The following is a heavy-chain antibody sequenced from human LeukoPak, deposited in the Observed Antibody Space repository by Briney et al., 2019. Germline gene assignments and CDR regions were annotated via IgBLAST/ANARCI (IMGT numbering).Heavy chain of an antibody. Sequence: SETLSLTCTVSGGSINNYYWSWIRQPPGKGLEWIGYIYYSGSTNYNPSLKSRVTISVDTSKNQFSLKLSSVTAADTAVYYCAPGWPTLDYWGQGTLVTVSS. CDR3: APGWPTLDY. CDR1: GGSINNYY. V-gene: IGHV4-59*01. CDR2: IYYSGST. J-gene: IGHJ4*02. D-gene: IGHD2-15*01.